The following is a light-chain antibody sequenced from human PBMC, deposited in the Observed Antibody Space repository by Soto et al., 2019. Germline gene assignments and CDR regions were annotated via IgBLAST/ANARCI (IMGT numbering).Light chain of an antibody. CDR1: SSDVGAYNF. CDR2: DVT. J-gene: IGLJ2*01. CDR3: SSYTTSNTLV. V-gene: IGLV2-14*03. Sequence: QSALTQPASVSGSPGQSITISCTGTSSDVGAYNFVSWYQQHPGKAPKLMIYDVTNRPSGVSSRFSGSKSGNTASLAISGLQAEDEADYYCSSYTTSNTLVFGGVTKVTVL.